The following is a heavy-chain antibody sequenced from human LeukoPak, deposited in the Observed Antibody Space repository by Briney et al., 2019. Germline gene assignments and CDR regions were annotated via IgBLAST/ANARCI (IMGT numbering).Heavy chain of an antibody. CDR3: ASRAGNSFHGFDV. J-gene: IGHJ3*01. Sequence: GASVKVSCRASGCTFTSYGINWVRQAPGQGLAWMGWISAYNGDTSSAQTLQGRITMTTDTSTNTAYMELRSLSSDDTAVYYCASRAGNSFHGFDVWGQGTMVTVSS. V-gene: IGHV1-18*01. D-gene: IGHD4-23*01. CDR2: ISAYNGDT. CDR1: GCTFTSYG.